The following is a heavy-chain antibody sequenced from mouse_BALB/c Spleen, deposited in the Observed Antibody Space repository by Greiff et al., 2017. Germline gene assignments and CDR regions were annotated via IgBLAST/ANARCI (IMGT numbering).Heavy chain of an antibody. CDR2: ISDGGSYT. CDR1: GFTFSDYY. D-gene: IGHD4-1*01. CDR3: ARDELGQFAY. J-gene: IGHJ3*01. V-gene: IGHV5-4*02. Sequence: EVQRVESGGGLVKPGGSLKLSCAASGFTFSDYYMYWVRQTPEKRLEWVATISDGGSYTYYPDSVKGRFTISRDNAKNNLYLQMSSLKSEDTAMYYCARDELGQFAYWGQGTLVTVSA.